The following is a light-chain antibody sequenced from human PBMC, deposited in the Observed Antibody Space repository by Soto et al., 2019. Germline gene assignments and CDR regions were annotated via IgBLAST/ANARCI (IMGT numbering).Light chain of an antibody. V-gene: IGLV2-8*01. Sequence: QSALTQPPSASGSPGQSVTISCTGTSSDVGGYHYVSWYQQHPGKAPQVLIYGVNNRPSGVPDRLSGSKSGNTASLTVSGLQAEDEAEYYRSSHAGSNNAFVFGTGTKVTVL. J-gene: IGLJ1*01. CDR1: SSDVGGYHY. CDR3: SSHAGSNNAFV. CDR2: GVN.